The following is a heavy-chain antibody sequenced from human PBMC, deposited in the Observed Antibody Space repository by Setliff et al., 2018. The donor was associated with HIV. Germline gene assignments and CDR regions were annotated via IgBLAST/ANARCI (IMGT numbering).Heavy chain of an antibody. CDR3: ARGVVVAAHNWFDP. CDR2: ISPDGTRN. J-gene: IGHJ5*02. CDR1: GLAVNENY. V-gene: IGHV3-7*01. Sequence: GGSLRLSCVASGLAVNENYMTWVRQAPGKGLEWVASISPDGTRNHCVGSVKGRFTISRDNARNSLYLQMNSLRAEDTAVYYCARGVVVAAHNWFDPWGQGTLVTVS. D-gene: IGHD2-15*01.